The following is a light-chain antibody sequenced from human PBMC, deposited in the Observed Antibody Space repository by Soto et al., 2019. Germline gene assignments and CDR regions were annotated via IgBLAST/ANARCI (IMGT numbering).Light chain of an antibody. CDR3: QSYDGSLSGYV. CDR2: EVT. J-gene: IGLJ1*01. CDR1: SSDVGHYDY. V-gene: IGLV2-14*01. Sequence: QSALTQPASVSGSPGQSITISCTGTSSDVGHYDYVSWYQQHPGKVPKLIISEVTTRPSGVPDRFSGSKSGTAASLAITGLQAEDEADYYCQSYDGSLSGYVFGTGTKVTVL.